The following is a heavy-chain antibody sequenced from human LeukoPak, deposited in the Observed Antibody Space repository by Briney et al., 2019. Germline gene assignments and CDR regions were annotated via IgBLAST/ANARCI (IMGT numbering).Heavy chain of an antibody. D-gene: IGHD5-18*01. V-gene: IGHV3-9*03. Sequence: GGSVRLSCVASGFTFDDYAMHWVRQAPGKGLEWVSSITWNSGSIVYADSVKGRFTISRDNAKNSLYLQMNSLRADDMALYYCAKGVGYSYGVAFDIWGQGTKVTVSS. J-gene: IGHJ3*02. CDR3: AKGVGYSYGVAFDI. CDR1: GFTFDDYA. CDR2: ITWNSGSI.